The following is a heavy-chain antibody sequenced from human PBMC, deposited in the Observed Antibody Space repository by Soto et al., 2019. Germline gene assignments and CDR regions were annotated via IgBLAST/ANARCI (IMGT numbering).Heavy chain of an antibody. CDR3: GRDGYDSSVYSPKYFQH. Sequence: EVQLVESGGGLVQPGGSLRLSCAASGFTVSSNYMSWVRQAPGKGLEWVSVIYGGGSTYYADSVKGRFTISRDNSKNTLYLKMNSRRAEDTAVYYCGRDGYDSSVYSPKYFQHGGQGPLVTFSS. V-gene: IGHV3-66*01. J-gene: IGHJ1*01. CDR2: IYGGGST. D-gene: IGHD3-22*01. CDR1: GFTVSSNY.